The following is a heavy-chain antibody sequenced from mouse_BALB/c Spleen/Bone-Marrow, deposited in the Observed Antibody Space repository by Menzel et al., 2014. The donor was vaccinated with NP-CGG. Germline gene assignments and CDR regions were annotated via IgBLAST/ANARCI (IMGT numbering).Heavy chain of an antibody. Sequence: VKLQESGAELAKPGASVKMSCKASGYTFTSYWMHWVKQRPGQGLEWIGYINPSTDYTEYNQKFKDKATLTADKSSSTAFMQVSSLTSEGSAVYYCATSPDPAMGYWGQGSSVTVSS. J-gene: IGHJ4*01. CDR3: ATSPDPAMGY. CDR2: INPSTDYT. V-gene: IGHV1-7*01. CDR1: GYTFTSYW.